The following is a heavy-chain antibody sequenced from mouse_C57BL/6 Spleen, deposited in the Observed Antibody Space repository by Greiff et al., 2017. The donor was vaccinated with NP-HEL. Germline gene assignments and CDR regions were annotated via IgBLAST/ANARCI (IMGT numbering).Heavy chain of an antibody. CDR1: GYSITSGYY. D-gene: IGHD2-10*01. J-gene: IGHJ4*01. CDR3: SRDTPLLRKAMDY. Sequence: VQLKESGPGLVKPSQSLSLTCSVTGYSITSGYYWNWIRQFPGNKLEWMGYISYDGSNNYNPSLKNRISITRDTSKNQFFLKLNSVTTEDTATYYCSRDTPLLRKAMDYWGQGTSVTVSS. V-gene: IGHV3-6*01. CDR2: ISYDGSN.